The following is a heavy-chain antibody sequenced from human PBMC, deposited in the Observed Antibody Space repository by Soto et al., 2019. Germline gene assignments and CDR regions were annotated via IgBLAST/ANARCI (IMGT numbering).Heavy chain of an antibody. V-gene: IGHV1-18*01. CDR3: AREDDFWSGYVGY. Sequence: ASVRVCCEASRDSVTSYGISGVRQAPGQGLEWMGWISAYNGNTNYAQKLQGRVTMTTDTSTSTAYMELRSLRSDDTAVYYCAREDDFWSGYVGYWGQGTLVTVSS. J-gene: IGHJ4*02. CDR1: RDSVTSYG. CDR2: ISAYNGNT. D-gene: IGHD3-3*01.